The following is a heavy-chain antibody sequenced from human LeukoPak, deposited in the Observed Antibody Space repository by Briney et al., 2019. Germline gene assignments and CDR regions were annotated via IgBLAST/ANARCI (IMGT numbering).Heavy chain of an antibody. V-gene: IGHV4-39*01. Sequence: SETLPLTCTVSGGSISSSSYYWGWIRQPPGKGLEWIGSIYYSGSTYYNPSLKSRVTISVDTSKNQFSLKLSSVTAADTAVYYCARRLRDRYNYEGVDYWGQGTLVTVSS. J-gene: IGHJ4*02. CDR3: ARRLRDRYNYEGVDY. D-gene: IGHD5-12*01. CDR2: IYYSGST. CDR1: GGSISSSSYY.